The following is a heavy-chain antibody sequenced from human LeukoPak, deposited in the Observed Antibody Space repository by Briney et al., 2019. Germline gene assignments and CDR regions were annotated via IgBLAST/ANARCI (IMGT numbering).Heavy chain of an antibody. CDR1: GGSISSYY. CDR2: IYISGTT. V-gene: IGHV4-4*07. J-gene: IGHJ4*02. Sequence: SETLSLTCTVSGGSISSYYWGWVRQTAGKGLEWIGRIYISGTTNYNPSLKSRVTMSLDTSKNQLSLRLTSVTAADTAVYYCARDEARTGYIHYWGQGTLITVSS. D-gene: IGHD3-9*01. CDR3: ARDEARTGYIHY.